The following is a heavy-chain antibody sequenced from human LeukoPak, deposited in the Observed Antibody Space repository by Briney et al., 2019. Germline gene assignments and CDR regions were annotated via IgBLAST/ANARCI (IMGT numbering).Heavy chain of an antibody. D-gene: IGHD2-15*01. Sequence: SETLPLTCTVSGGSISSYYWSWIRQPPGKGLEWIGYIYYSGRTKYNPSLKSRVTISVDTSKNQFSLKLSSVTAADTAVYYCARGMVVAATPNWFDPWGQGTLVTVSS. V-gene: IGHV4-59*12. CDR3: ARGMVVAATPNWFDP. J-gene: IGHJ5*02. CDR2: IYYSGRT. CDR1: GGSISSYY.